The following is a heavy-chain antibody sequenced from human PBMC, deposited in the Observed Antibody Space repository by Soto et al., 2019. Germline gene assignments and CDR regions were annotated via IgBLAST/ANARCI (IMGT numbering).Heavy chain of an antibody. J-gene: IGHJ6*02. CDR2: TFYRSKWYY. CDR3: SRRLKLGADYYGMDV. V-gene: IGHV6-1*01. D-gene: IGHD1-26*01. Sequence: SQTLSLTCAISGDSVSSTSAAWNWIRQSPSRGLEWLGRTFYRSKWYYDYAVSVRSRITINPDTSKNQFSLQLNSVTPEDTAVYYCSRRLKLGADYYGMDVWGQGTTVTVSS. CDR1: GDSVSSTSAA.